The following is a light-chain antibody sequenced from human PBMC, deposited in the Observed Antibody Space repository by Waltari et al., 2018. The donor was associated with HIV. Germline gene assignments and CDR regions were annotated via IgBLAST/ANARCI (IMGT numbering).Light chain of an antibody. J-gene: IGLJ2*01. V-gene: IGLV2-8*01. CDR2: EVT. CDR1: NSDIGSYDY. CDR3: SSFADRDGFYVL. Sequence: PPSASGSPGQSVTLSCTGSNSDIGSYDYVSWYQLHPGKAPKLVISEVTKRPSGVSDRFSGSKSANTAFLTVSGLQAVDEADYYCSSFADRDGFYVLFGGGTRLTVL.